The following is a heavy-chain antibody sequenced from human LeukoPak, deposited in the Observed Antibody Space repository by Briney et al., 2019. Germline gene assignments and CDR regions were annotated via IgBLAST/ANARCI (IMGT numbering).Heavy chain of an antibody. V-gene: IGHV1-2*02. CDR2: INPNSGGT. J-gene: IGHJ4*02. CDR1: GYTFTGYY. D-gene: IGHD2-8*01. Sequence: ASVKVSCKASGYTFTGYYMHWVRQAPGQGLGWMGWINPNSGGTNYAQKFQGRVTMTRDTSISTAYMELSRLRSDDTAVYYCARMLLTGWYIDYWGQGTLVTVSS. CDR3: ARMLLTGWYIDY.